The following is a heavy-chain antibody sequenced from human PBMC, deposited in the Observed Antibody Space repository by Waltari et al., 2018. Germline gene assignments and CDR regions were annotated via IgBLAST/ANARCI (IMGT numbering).Heavy chain of an antibody. D-gene: IGHD3-3*01. CDR3: ARSITIFGVVRRFDP. CDR1: GYTFTGYY. J-gene: IGHJ5*02. V-gene: IGHV1-2*02. CDR2: NNPNSGGT. Sequence: QVQLVQSGAEVKKPGASVKVSCKASGYTFTGYYMHWVRQAPGQGLEWMGWNNPNSGGTNYAQKFQGRVTMTRDTSISTAYMELSRLRSDDTAVYYCARSITIFGVVRRFDPWGQGTLVTVSS.